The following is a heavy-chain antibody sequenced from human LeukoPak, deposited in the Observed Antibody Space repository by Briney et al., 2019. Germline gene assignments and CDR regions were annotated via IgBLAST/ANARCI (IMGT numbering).Heavy chain of an antibody. Sequence: PSETLSLTCGVSGGSISNTNWWTWVRQSPGQGLEWIGEISLSGRTNYNPSLQSRVTMSLDESKNQLSLDLASVTAADTAVYYCSRESGAFSPFGYWGQGTLVTVHS. J-gene: IGHJ4*02. CDR2: ISLSGRT. D-gene: IGHD1-26*01. CDR1: GGSISNTNW. CDR3: SRESGAFSPFGY. V-gene: IGHV4-4*02.